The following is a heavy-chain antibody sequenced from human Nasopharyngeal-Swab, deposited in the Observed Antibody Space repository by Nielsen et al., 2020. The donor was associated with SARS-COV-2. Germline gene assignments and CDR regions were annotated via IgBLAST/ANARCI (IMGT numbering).Heavy chain of an antibody. D-gene: IGHD3-3*01. CDR2: ISSSSSYT. V-gene: IGHV3-21*01. CDR1: GFSFSNYN. J-gene: IGHJ6*02. Sequence: GGSLRLSCAASGFSFSNYNMNWVRQAPGKGLEWVSSISSSSSYTYYADSVKGRFTISRDNAKNSLYLQMNSLRAEDTAVYYCARDGLDYDFWSAYFMDVWGQGTTVTVSS. CDR3: ARDGLDYDFWSAYFMDV.